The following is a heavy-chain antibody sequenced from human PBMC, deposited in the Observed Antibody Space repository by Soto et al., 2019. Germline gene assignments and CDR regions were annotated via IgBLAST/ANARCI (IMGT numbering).Heavy chain of an antibody. CDR3: ARDSVVAFVAAYYFDY. CDR1: GFTFSSYA. D-gene: IGHD6-19*01. CDR2: ISYDGSNK. J-gene: IGHJ4*02. Sequence: QVQLVESGGGVVQPGRSLRLSCAASGFTFSSYAMHWVRQAPGKGLEWVAVISYDGSNKYYADSVKGRFTISRDNSKNTLYLQMNSLRAEDTAVYYCARDSVVAFVAAYYFDYWGQGTLVTVSS. V-gene: IGHV3-30-3*01.